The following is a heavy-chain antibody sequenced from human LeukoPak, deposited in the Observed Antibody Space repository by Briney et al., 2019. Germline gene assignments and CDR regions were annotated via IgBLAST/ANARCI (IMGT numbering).Heavy chain of an antibody. V-gene: IGHV6-1*01. CDR3: ARDVNGAFTRSWFDP. CDR2: TYYRSKWYH. J-gene: IGHJ5*02. D-gene: IGHD4-17*01. Sequence: SQTLSLTCAISGDSVSSNNAAWVWIRQSPSRGLEWLGRTYYRSKWYHDYAVSVKSRISFNPATSKNQSFLQLNSVTPEDTAVYYCARDVNGAFTRSWFDPWGQGTRVTVS. CDR1: GDSVSSNNAA.